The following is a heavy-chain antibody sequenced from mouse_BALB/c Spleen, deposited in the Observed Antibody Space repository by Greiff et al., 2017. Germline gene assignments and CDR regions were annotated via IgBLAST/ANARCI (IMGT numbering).Heavy chain of an antibody. V-gene: IGHV14-3*02. CDR1: GFNIKDTY. Sequence: VQLQQSGAELVKPGASVKLSCTASGFNIKDTYMHWVKQGPEQGLEWIGRIDPANGNTKYDPKFQGKATITADTSSNTAYLQLSSLTSEDTAVYYCARDYGSSYGFAYWGQGTLVTVSA. J-gene: IGHJ3*01. CDR2: IDPANGNT. CDR3: ARDYGSSYGFAY. D-gene: IGHD1-1*01.